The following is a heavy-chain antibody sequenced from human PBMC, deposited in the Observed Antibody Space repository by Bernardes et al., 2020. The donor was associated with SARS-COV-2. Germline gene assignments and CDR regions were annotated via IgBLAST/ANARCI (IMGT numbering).Heavy chain of an antibody. D-gene: IGHD2-8*01. Sequence: SETLSLTCTVSGDSISSGDYYWSWIRQPPGKGLEWIGYIFYSGSTYYNPSLKSRVTISVDTSKNQFSLKLSSVTAADTAVYYCARSETTNISPLDYWGQGTLVTVSS. CDR3: ARSETTNISPLDY. J-gene: IGHJ4*02. CDR1: GDSISSGDYY. CDR2: IFYSGST. V-gene: IGHV4-30-4*01.